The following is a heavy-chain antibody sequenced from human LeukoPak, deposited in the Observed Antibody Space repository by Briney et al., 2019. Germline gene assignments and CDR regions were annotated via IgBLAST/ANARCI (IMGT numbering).Heavy chain of an antibody. Sequence: SETLSLTCTVSGGSISNYYWSWIRQPPGKGLEWIGYISYSGSTISNPSLKSRVTISVDTSKNQFSLKLSSVTAADTAVYYCARGPPPDFDYWGRGTLVTVSS. V-gene: IGHV4-59*12. CDR2: ISYSGST. CDR3: ARGPPPDFDY. CDR1: GGSISNYY. J-gene: IGHJ4*02.